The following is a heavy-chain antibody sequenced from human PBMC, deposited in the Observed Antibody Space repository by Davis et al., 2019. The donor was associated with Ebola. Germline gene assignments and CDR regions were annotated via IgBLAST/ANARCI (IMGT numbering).Heavy chain of an antibody. V-gene: IGHV1-2*02. CDR3: ARASPPEYNVWSRNPHYHYFAMDV. D-gene: IGHD2-8*01. CDR1: GYTFTGYY. J-gene: IGHJ6*02. Sequence: ASVKVSCKASGYTFTGYYIHWVRQAPGQGLEWMGWINPNNGDRKLAQRFQGRVTMTRDTSIGTAYMELSSLRSDDTAVYLCARASPPEYNVWSRNPHYHYFAMDVWGQGTTVTVSS. CDR2: INPNNGDR.